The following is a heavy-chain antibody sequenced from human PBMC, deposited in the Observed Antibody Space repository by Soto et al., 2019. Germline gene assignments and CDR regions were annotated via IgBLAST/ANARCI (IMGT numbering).Heavy chain of an antibody. CDR2: INHLGSI. CDR3: ARGGISHWAYFYYMDV. V-gene: IGHV4-34*01. Sequence: QVQLQQWGAGLLKPSETLSLTCVVSGGSLSDYFWSWIRQPPGMALEWIGEINHLGSINYNPSLKSRVTMSVDTSKNQFSLTLNSVTPADTATYYCARGGISHWAYFYYMDVWDRGTTVTVSS. D-gene: IGHD2-21*01. CDR1: GGSLSDYF. J-gene: IGHJ6*03.